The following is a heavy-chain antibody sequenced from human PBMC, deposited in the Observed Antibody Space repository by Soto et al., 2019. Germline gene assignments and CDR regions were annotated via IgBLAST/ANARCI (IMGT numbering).Heavy chain of an antibody. CDR3: ARGIFYAFDI. CDR2: IDHSGST. J-gene: IGHJ3*02. D-gene: IGHD3-9*01. CDR1: GVSLSNPNW. Sequence: QVQLQESGPGLVKPSGTLSLTCAVSGVSLSNPNWCAWVRQAPGKGLEWIGEIDHSGSTNYNPSLNSRVTISLDRSKNQFSLKLSSVAAADTAVYYCARGIFYAFDIWGQGTMVTVSS. V-gene: IGHV4-4*02.